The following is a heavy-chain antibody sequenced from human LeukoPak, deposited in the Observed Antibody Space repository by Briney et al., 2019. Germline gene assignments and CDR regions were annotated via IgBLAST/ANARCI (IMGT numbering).Heavy chain of an antibody. V-gene: IGHV3-20*04. CDR1: GFTFDDYV. D-gene: IGHD4-17*01. J-gene: IGHJ4*02. CDR3: ARRDYGDYFDY. Sequence: GGSLRLSCAASGFTFDDYVMSCVRQAPGKGLEWVSGINWNGGSTGYADSVKGRFTISRDNAKNSLYLQMNSLRAEDTALYYCARRDYGDYFDYWGQGTLVTVSS. CDR2: INWNGGST.